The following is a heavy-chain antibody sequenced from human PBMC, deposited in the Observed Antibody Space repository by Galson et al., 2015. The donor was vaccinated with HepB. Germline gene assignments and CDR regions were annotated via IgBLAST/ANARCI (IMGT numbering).Heavy chain of an antibody. Sequence: SLRLSCAASGFTFSTYSMNWVRQAPGKGLEWVANIKQDGGQKYYVDSVKGRFTISRDNAKNSLYLQMNSLRAEDTAVYYCARGTSDSNGYYYVFDYWGQGTLVTVSS. CDR2: IKQDGGQK. CDR1: GFTFSTYS. CDR3: ARGTSDSNGYYYVFDY. J-gene: IGHJ4*02. D-gene: IGHD3-22*01. V-gene: IGHV3-7*01.